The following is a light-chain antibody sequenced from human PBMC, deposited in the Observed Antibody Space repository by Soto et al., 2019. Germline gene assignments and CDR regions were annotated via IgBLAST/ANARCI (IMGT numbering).Light chain of an antibody. CDR1: QGIRND. J-gene: IGKJ2*01. Sequence: AIQLTQSPSSLSASVGDRVTINCRASQGIRNDLAWYQQKPGKAPKLLIYGTSNLQSGVPSRFSGSGSGTDFTVTISSLQPEDFATYYCLQDYNYPRTFGQGTNLEI. CDR2: GTS. CDR3: LQDYNYPRT. V-gene: IGKV1-6*01.